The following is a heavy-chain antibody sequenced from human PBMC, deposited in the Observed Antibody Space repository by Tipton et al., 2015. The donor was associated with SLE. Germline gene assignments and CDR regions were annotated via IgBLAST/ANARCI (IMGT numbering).Heavy chain of an antibody. J-gene: IGHJ4*02. Sequence: SLRLSCSASGFTFSSYAMHWVRQAPGKGLEYVSAISSNGGSTYYPDSVKGRFTISRDNSKNTLYLQMSSLRAEDTAVYYCVKDKAVVTAIYYFDYWGQGTLVTVSS. CDR2: ISSNGGST. V-gene: IGHV3-64D*09. CDR1: GFTFSSYA. CDR3: VKDKAVVTAIYYFDY. D-gene: IGHD2-21*02.